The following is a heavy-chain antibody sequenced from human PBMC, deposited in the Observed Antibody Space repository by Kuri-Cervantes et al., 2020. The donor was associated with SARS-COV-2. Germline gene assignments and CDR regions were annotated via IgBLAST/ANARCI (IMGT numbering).Heavy chain of an antibody. V-gene: IGHV4-39*07. CDR2: IYYSGST. CDR1: GGSISTTTYY. CDR3: ARLRSEAATLSWTDQYFQH. Sequence: ESLKISCSVSGGSISTTTYYWGWIRQPPGKGLEWIGTIYYSGSTYYNPSLNSRFTMSVDSSKNQFSLKLSSVTAADTAMYYCARLRSEAATLSWTDQYFQHWGQGTLVTVSS. J-gene: IGHJ1*01. D-gene: IGHD3/OR15-3a*01.